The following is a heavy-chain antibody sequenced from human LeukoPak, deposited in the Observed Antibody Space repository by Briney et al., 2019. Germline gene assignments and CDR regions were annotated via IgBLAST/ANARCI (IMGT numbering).Heavy chain of an antibody. V-gene: IGHV1-18*01. CDR1: GYTFTSYG. Sequence: ASVKVSCKASGYTFTSYGISWVRQAPGQGLEWVGWISAYNGNTNYAQKLQGRVTMTTDTSTSTAYMELRSLRSDDTAVYYCARGSTIFGVVMGSFDYWGQGTLVTVSS. CDR2: ISAYNGNT. J-gene: IGHJ4*02. CDR3: ARGSTIFGVVMGSFDY. D-gene: IGHD3-3*01.